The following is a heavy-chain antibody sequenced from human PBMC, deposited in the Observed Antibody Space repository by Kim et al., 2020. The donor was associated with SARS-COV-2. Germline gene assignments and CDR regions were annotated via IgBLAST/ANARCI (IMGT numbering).Heavy chain of an antibody. CDR3: ARRRGGSSYVDF. D-gene: IGHD6-13*01. J-gene: IGHJ4*02. Sequence: YYNLSLKTRVTLSLDRDKNQFSLKLTSVTDADTAVYYCARRRGGSSYVDFWGQGILVTVSS. V-gene: IGHV4-39*01.